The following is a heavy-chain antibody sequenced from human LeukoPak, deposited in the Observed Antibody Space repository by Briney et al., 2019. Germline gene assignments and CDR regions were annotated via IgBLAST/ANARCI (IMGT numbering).Heavy chain of an antibody. J-gene: IGHJ5*02. V-gene: IGHV1-46*01. Sequence: ASVKVSCKASGYAFTSYYMHWVRQAPGQGLEWMGLINPSGSGTSYAQKFQGRVTMTRDTSTSTDYMELSSLRSEDTAVYYCARDNSRIEGGISFWWFDPWGQGTLVTVSS. CDR2: INPSGSGT. D-gene: IGHD3-16*01. CDR3: ARDNSRIEGGISFWWFDP. CDR1: GYAFTSYY.